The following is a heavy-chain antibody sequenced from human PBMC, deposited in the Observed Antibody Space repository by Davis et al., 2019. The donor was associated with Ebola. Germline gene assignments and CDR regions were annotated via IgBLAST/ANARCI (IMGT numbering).Heavy chain of an antibody. CDR3: TRLPGTTFPFDY. V-gene: IGHV3-73*01. Sequence: ESPKTPCAASGFTFSGSAMHRVRQASGKGLEWVGRIRSKANSYATAYAASVKGRFTISRDDSKNTAYLQMNSLKTEDTAVYYCTRLPGTTFPFDYWGQGTLVTVSS. CDR1: GFTFSGSA. J-gene: IGHJ4*02. D-gene: IGHD1-7*01. CDR2: IRSKANSYAT.